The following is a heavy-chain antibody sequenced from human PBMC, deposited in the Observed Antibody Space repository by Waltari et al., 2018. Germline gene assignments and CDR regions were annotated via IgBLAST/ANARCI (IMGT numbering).Heavy chain of an antibody. J-gene: IGHJ5*02. CDR2: MNPNSGNT. V-gene: IGHV1-8*01. Sequence: QVQLVQSGAEVKKPGASVKVSCKASGYTFTSYDLNWVRQATGQGLEWMGWMNPNSGNTGYAQKFQGRFTMTEDTSTDTAYMELSSLRSEDTAVYYCATVGGSPTNWFDPWGQGTLVTVSS. D-gene: IGHD1-26*01. CDR1: GYTFTSYD. CDR3: ATVGGSPTNWFDP.